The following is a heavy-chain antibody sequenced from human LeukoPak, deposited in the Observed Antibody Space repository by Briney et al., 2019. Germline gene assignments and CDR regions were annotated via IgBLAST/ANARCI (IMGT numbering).Heavy chain of an antibody. CDR3: ARELKVGNTGYYFDY. V-gene: IGHV4-59*01. Sequence: PSETLSLTCTVSGGSISSYYWSWIRQPPGKGLEWIGYIYYSGSTNYNPSLKSRVTILVDMSKNQFSLKMSSVTAADTAVYYCARELKVGNTGYYFDYWGQGTLVTVSS. D-gene: IGHD2/OR15-2a*01. J-gene: IGHJ4*02. CDR2: IYYSGST. CDR1: GGSISSYY.